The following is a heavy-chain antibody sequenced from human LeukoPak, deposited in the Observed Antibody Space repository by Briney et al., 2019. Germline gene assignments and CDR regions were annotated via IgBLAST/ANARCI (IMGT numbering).Heavy chain of an antibody. V-gene: IGHV4-34*01. CDR3: ARHYYGSGNLYYFDY. Sequence: SETLSLTCAVYGGSFSGYYWSWIRQPPGKGLEWIGEINHSGSTNYNPSLKSRVTISVDTSKNQFSLRLSSVTAADTAVYYCARHYYGSGNLYYFDYWGQGTLVTVSS. CDR2: INHSGST. J-gene: IGHJ4*02. D-gene: IGHD3-10*01. CDR1: GGSFSGYY.